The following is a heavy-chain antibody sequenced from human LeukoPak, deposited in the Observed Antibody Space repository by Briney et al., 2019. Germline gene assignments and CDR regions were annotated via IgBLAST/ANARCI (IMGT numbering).Heavy chain of an antibody. V-gene: IGHV1-69*05. CDR3: AYYDYNIYPY. CDR2: IIPIFGTA. CDR1: GGTFSSYA. J-gene: IGHJ4*02. Sequence: SVKVSCKASGGTFSSYAISWVRQAPGQGLEWMGGIIPIFGTANYAQKFQGRVTITTDESTSTAYMELSSLRSDDAAVYYCAYYDYNIYPYWGQGTLVTVSS. D-gene: IGHD5-12*01.